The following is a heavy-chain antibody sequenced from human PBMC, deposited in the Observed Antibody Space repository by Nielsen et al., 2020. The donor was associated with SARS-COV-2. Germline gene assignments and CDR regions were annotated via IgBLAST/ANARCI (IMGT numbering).Heavy chain of an antibody. Sequence: ASVKVSCKASGYTFTSYDINWVRQASGQGLEWMGWMNPNSGHTGYEQSFLGRVTMTGDTSTNTVYKELTGLTSADTAVYFCARGDLVVVPSPILGLGPFFYYFYLDVWGKGTTVIVSS. V-gene: IGHV1-8*01. CDR2: MNPNSGHT. CDR3: ARGDLVVVPSPILGLGPFFYYFYLDV. CDR1: GYTFTSYD. J-gene: IGHJ6*03. D-gene: IGHD2-2*01.